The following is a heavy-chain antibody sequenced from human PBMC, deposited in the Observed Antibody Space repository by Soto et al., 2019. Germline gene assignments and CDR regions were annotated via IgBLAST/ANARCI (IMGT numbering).Heavy chain of an antibody. CDR2: IYYSGNT. Sequence: SETLSLTCTVSGGSVSSGDYYWSWIRQPPGKGLEWIGYIYYSGNTNYNPSLRSRVIISVDTSKNLFSLKLTSVTAADTAVYYCARIPVDTSMIYWLDPWGQGTLVTVSS. J-gene: IGHJ5*02. CDR3: ARIPVDTSMIYWLDP. D-gene: IGHD5-18*01. V-gene: IGHV4-61*08. CDR1: GGSVSSGDYY.